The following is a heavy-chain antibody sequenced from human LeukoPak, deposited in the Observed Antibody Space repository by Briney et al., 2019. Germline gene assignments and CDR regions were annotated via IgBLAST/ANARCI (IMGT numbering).Heavy chain of an antibody. V-gene: IGHV3-30*18. D-gene: IGHD5-18*01. CDR3: AKDTAHRYYGMDV. CDR1: GFTFSSYG. CDR2: ISYGGSNK. Sequence: SGGSLRLSCAASGFTFSSYGMHWVRQAPAKGLEWVAVISYGGSNKYYADSVKGRFTISRDNSKNTLYLQMNSLRAEDTAVYYCAKDTAHRYYGMDVWGKGTTVTVSS. J-gene: IGHJ6*04.